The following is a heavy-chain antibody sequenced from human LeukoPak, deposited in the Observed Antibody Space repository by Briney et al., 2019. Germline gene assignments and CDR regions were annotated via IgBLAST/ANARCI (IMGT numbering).Heavy chain of an antibody. CDR2: ISYDGNYK. V-gene: IGHV3-30*02. Sequence: GGSLRLSCAASGFIFSGYGIHWVRQAPGKGLEWVAFISYDGNYKTYADSVKGRFTISRDNSKNTLYLQMNSLRAEDTAVYYCSVNLDSSGYYFDYWGQGTLVTVSS. CDR3: SVNLDSSGYYFDY. D-gene: IGHD3-22*01. J-gene: IGHJ4*02. CDR1: GFIFSGYG.